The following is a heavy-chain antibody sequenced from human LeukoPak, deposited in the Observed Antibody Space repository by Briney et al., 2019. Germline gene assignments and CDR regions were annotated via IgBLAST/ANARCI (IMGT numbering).Heavy chain of an antibody. CDR3: ARETATGVSSSWYYDY. Sequence: PGGSMRLSCAASGFTFSIYSIHWVRQAPGKGLEYVSAITSDGGGTFYADSVQGRFTISRDNSKNTLYLQVGSLRTEDMAVYYCARETATGVSSSWYYDYWGQGTLVAVSS. CDR2: ITSDGGGT. J-gene: IGHJ4*02. D-gene: IGHD6-13*01. CDR1: GFTFSIYS. V-gene: IGHV3-64*02.